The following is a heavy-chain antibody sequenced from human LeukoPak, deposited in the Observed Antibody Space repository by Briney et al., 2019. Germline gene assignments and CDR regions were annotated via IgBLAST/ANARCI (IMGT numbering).Heavy chain of an antibody. V-gene: IGHV4-59*12. D-gene: IGHD5-12*01. Sequence: PSETLSLTCTASGGSISSYYWSWIRQPPGKGLEWIGYIYYSGSTNYNPSLKSRVTISVDTSKNQFPLKLSSVTAADTAVYYCARDHIVATIRAFDIWGQGTMVTVSS. CDR1: GGSISSYY. J-gene: IGHJ3*02. CDR2: IYYSGST. CDR3: ARDHIVATIRAFDI.